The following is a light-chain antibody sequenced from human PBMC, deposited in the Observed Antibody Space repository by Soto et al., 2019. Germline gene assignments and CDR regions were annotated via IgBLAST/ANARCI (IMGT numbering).Light chain of an antibody. CDR2: GAS. J-gene: IGKJ2*01. CDR3: QQYNEWPYT. Sequence: ETVMTQSPATLSVSPGESAALSCGASQSVSTNFAWYQQKPGQAPRVLIYGASTRATDVPARFSGSGSGTEFTLTISSLQSEDFAVYYCQQYNEWPYTFGEGTKLEIK. CDR1: QSVSTN. V-gene: IGKV3-15*01.